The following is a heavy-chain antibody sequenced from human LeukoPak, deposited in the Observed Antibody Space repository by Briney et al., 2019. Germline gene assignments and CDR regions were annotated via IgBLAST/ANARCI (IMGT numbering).Heavy chain of an antibody. J-gene: IGHJ4*02. V-gene: IGHV3-21*01. D-gene: IGHD6-13*01. CDR2: ISSSSSYI. Sequence: GGSLRLSCAASGFTFSSYSMNWVRQAPGKGLEWVSSISSSSSYIYYADSVKGRFTISRDNAKNSLYLQMNSLRAEDTAVYYCARDLFGGSSWYVGLFDYWGQGTLVTVSS. CDR3: ARDLFGGSSWYVGLFDY. CDR1: GFTFSSYS.